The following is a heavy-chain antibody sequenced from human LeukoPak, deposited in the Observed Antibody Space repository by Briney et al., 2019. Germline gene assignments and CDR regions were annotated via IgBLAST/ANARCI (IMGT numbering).Heavy chain of an antibody. CDR3: AKGSSSSRPYYFDY. CDR1: GFTVSSNY. J-gene: IGHJ4*02. D-gene: IGHD6-13*01. CDR2: IYSGGST. V-gene: IGHV3-53*01. Sequence: GGSLRLSCAASGFTVSSNYMGWVRQAPGKGLEWVSVIYSGGSTYYADSVKGRFTISRDNSKNTLYLQMNSLRAEDTAVYYCAKGSSSSRPYYFDYWGQGTLVTVSS.